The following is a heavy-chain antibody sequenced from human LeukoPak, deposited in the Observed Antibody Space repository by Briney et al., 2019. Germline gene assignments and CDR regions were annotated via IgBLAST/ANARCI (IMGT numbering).Heavy chain of an antibody. CDR1: GFTFSSYS. Sequence: GGSLRLSCAASGFTFSSYSMNWVRQAPGKGLEWVSSISSSSSYIYYADSVKGRFTISRDNAKNSLYLQMNSLRAEDTAVYYCARVTVDGYNYSFDYWGQGTLVTVSS. CDR2: ISSSSSYI. V-gene: IGHV3-21*01. D-gene: IGHD5-24*01. CDR3: ARVTVDGYNYSFDY. J-gene: IGHJ4*02.